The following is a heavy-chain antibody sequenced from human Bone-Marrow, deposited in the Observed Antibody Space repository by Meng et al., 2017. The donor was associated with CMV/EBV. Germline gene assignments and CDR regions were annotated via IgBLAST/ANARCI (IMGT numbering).Heavy chain of an antibody. D-gene: IGHD2-2*01. CDR1: GYTFTGYY. CDR3: ARYCSSTSCYDY. CDR2: INPNSGGT. Sequence: ASVKVSCKASGYTFTGYYMQWVRQAPGQGLEWMGWINPNSGGTNYAQKFQGRVTMTRDTSISTAYMELSRLRSDDTAVYYCARYCSSTSCYDYWGQGTLVTVSS. J-gene: IGHJ4*02. V-gene: IGHV1-2*02.